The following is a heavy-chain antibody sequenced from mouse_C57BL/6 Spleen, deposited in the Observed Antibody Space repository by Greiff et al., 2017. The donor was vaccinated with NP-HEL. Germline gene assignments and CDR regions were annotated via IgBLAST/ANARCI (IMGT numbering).Heavy chain of an antibody. V-gene: IGHV3-6*01. J-gene: IGHJ2*01. CDR1: GYSITSGYY. CDR2: ISYDGSN. Sequence: EVQLVESGPGLVKPSQSLSLTCSVTGYSITSGYYWNWIRQFPGNKLEWMGYISYDGSNNYNPSLKNRISITRDTSKNQFFLKLNSVTTEDTATYYCARDNGNYEDYWGQGTTLTVSS. CDR3: ARDNGNYEDY. D-gene: IGHD2-1*01.